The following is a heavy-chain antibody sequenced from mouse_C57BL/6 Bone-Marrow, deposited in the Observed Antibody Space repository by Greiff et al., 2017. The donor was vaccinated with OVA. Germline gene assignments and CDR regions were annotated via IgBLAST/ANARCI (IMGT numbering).Heavy chain of an antibody. Sequence: EVQRVESGGGLVQPGGSLKLSCAASGFTFSDYYMSWVRQTPEKRLEWVAYISNGGGSTYYPDTVKGRFTISRDNAKNTRYLQMSRLKSEDTAMYYCASFYLAYWGQGTLVTVSA. CDR1: GFTFSDYY. D-gene: IGHD5-5*01. J-gene: IGHJ3*01. V-gene: IGHV5-12*01. CDR3: ASFYLAY. CDR2: ISNGGGST.